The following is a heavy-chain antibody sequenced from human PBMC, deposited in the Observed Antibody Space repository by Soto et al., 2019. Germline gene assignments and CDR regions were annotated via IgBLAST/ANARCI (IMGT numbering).Heavy chain of an antibody. V-gene: IGHV4-31*03. D-gene: IGHD3-3*01. CDR3: ARDPSGYYWFDP. CDR2: IYHSGTT. CDR1: GESISSGGYF. Sequence: LSLTCTVSGESISSGGYFWSWIRQHPGKGLEWIGNIYHSGTTYYNPSLKSRVTMSVDTSKNQFSLKLSSVTAADTAVYYCARDPSGYYWFDPWGQGTQVT. J-gene: IGHJ5*02.